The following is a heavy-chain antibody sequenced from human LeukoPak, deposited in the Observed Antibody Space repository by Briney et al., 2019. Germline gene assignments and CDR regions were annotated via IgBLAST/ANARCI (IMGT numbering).Heavy chain of an antibody. Sequence: SETLSLTCTVSGGSVSSGSYYWSWIRQPPGKGLEWIGYIYHSASTNYNPSLKSRVTISVDKSKNQFSLKLSSVTAADTAVYYCARDKMRYYDSSGYPLLALDYWGQGTLVTVSS. CDR1: GGSVSSGSYY. J-gene: IGHJ4*02. D-gene: IGHD3-22*01. CDR2: IYHSAST. CDR3: ARDKMRYYDSSGYPLLALDY. V-gene: IGHV4-61*01.